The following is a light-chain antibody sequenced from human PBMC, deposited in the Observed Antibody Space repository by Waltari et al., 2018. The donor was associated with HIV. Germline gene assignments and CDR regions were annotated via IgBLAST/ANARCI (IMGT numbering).Light chain of an antibody. Sequence: SYVLTQPPSVSVAPGQTARLTCAGHILGSKSGNWYQQRPGQAPVLVVYDDDDRPSGIPERISGSTSGNTATLTIRRVEAGDEADYYCQVWDSGSGHHVFGGGTKVTVL. J-gene: IGLJ1*01. V-gene: IGLV3-21*02. CDR1: ILGSKS. CDR3: QVWDSGSGHHV. CDR2: DDD.